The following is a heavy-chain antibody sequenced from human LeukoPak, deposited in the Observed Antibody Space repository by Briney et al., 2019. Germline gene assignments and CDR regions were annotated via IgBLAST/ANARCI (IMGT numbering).Heavy chain of an antibody. D-gene: IGHD5-18*01. CDR1: GFTFSSYW. Sequence: GGSLTLSCAASGFTFSSYWMSCVRHPPGKGLEWVANIKQDGSEKYYVDSVKGRFTISRDNSKNTLYLQMSTLRAEDTAVYYCAKDRGREKSYGLDYWGQGTLVTVSS. V-gene: IGHV3-7*01. J-gene: IGHJ4*02. CDR2: IKQDGSEK. CDR3: AKDRGREKSYGLDY.